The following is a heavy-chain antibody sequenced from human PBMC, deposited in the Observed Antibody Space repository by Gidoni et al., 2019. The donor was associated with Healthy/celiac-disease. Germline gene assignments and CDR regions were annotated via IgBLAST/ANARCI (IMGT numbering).Heavy chain of an antibody. D-gene: IGHD1-7*01. V-gene: IGHV3-30*04. CDR1: GFTFSSYA. CDR3: ARGNWNYVHAFDI. J-gene: IGHJ3*02. CDR2: ISYDGSNK. Sequence: RSLRLSCAASGFTFSSYAMHWVRQAPGKGLEWVAVISYDGSNKYYADSVKGRFTISRDNSKNTLYLQMNSLRAEDTAVYYCARGNWNYVHAFDIWGQGTMVTVSS.